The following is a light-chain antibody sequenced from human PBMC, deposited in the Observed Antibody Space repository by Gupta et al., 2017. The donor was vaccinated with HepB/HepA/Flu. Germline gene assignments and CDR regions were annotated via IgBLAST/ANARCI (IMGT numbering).Light chain of an antibody. J-gene: IGLJ2*01. CDR3: QVWDSSSDHYVV. V-gene: IGLV3-21*03. CDR1: NIGSKS. CDR2: DDS. Sequence: SYVLTQPPSVSVAPGKTARITCGGNNIGSKSVHWYQQKPGQAPVLGVYDDSDRPSGIPERFSGSNSGNTATLTISRVEAGDEADYDCQVWDSSSDHYVVFGGGTKLTVL.